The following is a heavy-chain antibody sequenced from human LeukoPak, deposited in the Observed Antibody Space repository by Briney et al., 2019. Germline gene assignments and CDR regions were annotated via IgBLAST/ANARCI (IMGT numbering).Heavy chain of an antibody. CDR2: IYYSGST. CDR3: ARPAGGLRYFDWLSYYYMDV. Sequence: SETLSLTCTVSGGSISRSSYYWGWIRQPPGKGLEWIGSIYYSGSTYYNPSLKSRVTISVDTSKNQFSLKLSSVTAADTAVYYCARPAGGLRYFDWLSYYYMDVWGKGTTVTVSS. J-gene: IGHJ6*03. V-gene: IGHV4-39*01. D-gene: IGHD3-9*01. CDR1: GGSISRSSYY.